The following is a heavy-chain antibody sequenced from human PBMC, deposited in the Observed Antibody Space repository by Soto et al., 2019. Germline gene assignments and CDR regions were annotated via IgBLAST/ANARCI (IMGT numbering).Heavy chain of an antibody. D-gene: IGHD3-3*01. Sequence: QVQLVQSGAEVKKPGASVKVSCKASGYTFTSSGISWVRQAPGQGLEWMGWISTDNGNTNYAQHLQGRVSMTTDTWTSTSYMDLRSLRSEDTAVYYCARDQGITTFGVYSMYFYGMDFWGQGTTVTVSS. V-gene: IGHV1-18*01. CDR2: ISTDNGNT. CDR1: GYTFTSSG. CDR3: ARDQGITTFGVYSMYFYGMDF. J-gene: IGHJ6*02.